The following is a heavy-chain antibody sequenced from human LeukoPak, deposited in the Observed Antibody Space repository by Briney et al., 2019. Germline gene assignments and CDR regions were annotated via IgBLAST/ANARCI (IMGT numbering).Heavy chain of an antibody. CDR2: IYYSGDT. Sequence: PSETLSLTCTVSGGSISSYHWSWIRQPPGKGLEWIGYIYYSGDTNYNPSLKSRVTISVDTSQNQFSLRLNSVTAADTAVYYCARDRNYYGSDSSYFDYWGQGTLVTVSS. J-gene: IGHJ4*02. D-gene: IGHD3-10*01. CDR3: ARDRNYYGSDSSYFDY. CDR1: GGSISSYH. V-gene: IGHV4-59*01.